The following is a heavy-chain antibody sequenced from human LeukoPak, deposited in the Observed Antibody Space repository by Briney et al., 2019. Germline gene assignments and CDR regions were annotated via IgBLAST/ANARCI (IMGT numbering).Heavy chain of an antibody. D-gene: IGHD3-16*01. CDR2: ISSRSSYI. Sequence: PGGSLRLACAASGFTFSSYTMNWVRQAPGGGLEWVSSISSRSSYIYYADSVKGRFTISRDNAKNSLHLQMNSLRAEDTAVYYCARDGGRIAMYYFDSWGQGTLVTVSS. J-gene: IGHJ4*02. CDR1: GFTFSSYT. CDR3: ARDGGRIAMYYFDS. V-gene: IGHV3-21*01.